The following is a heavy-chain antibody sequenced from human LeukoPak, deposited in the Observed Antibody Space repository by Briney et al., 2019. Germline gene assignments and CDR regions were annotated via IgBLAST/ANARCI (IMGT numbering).Heavy chain of an antibody. V-gene: IGHV1-69*05. CDR2: IIPIFGTA. Sequence: ASVKVSCKASGGTFSSYAISWVRQAPGQGLEWMGGIIPIFGTANYAQKFQGRVTITTDESTSTAYMELSSLRAEDTAVYYCALPVVPAALYYYGMDVWGQGTTVTVSS. CDR1: GGTFSSYA. D-gene: IGHD2-2*01. J-gene: IGHJ6*02. CDR3: ALPVVPAALYYYGMDV.